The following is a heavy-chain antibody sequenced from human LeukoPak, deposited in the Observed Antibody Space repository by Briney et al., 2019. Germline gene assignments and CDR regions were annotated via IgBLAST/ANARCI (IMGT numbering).Heavy chain of an antibody. CDR1: GYTFTSYY. CDR3: ARDKVGGSGLGSFDY. J-gene: IGHJ4*02. Sequence: GASVKVSCKASGYTFTSYYMHWVRQAPGQGLEWMGIINPSGGSTSYAQKFQGRVAMTRDTSTSTVYMELSSLRSEDTAAYYCARDKVGGSGLGSFDYWGQGTLVTVSS. V-gene: IGHV1-46*03. CDR2: INPSGGST. D-gene: IGHD3-10*01.